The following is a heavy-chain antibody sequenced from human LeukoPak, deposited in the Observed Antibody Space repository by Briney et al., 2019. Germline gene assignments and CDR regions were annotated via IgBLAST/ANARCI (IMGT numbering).Heavy chain of an antibody. CDR2: IHWDDDK. D-gene: IGHD4-17*01. CDR3: ARVTRSLTTVTPSPYVGRDASDT. V-gene: IGHV2-70*18. J-gene: IGHJ3*02. CDR1: GDSVSSRNYF. Sequence: LSLTCTVSGDSVSSRNYFWSRIRQPPGKALEWLALIHWDDDKYYSTSLKTRLTIFKDTSKNQVVLTMTNMDPVDTATYYCARVTRSLTTVTPSPYVGRDASDTWGHGTVVTVSS.